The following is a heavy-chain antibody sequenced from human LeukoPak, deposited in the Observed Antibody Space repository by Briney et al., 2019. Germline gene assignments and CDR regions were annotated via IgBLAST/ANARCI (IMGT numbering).Heavy chain of an antibody. V-gene: IGHV3-11*01. CDR2: ISSGGSTL. J-gene: IGHJ4*02. CDR3: AKAVVIVPTATPFDY. D-gene: IGHD2-2*01. Sequence: GGSLRLSCAASGFTFSDYYMSWIRQAPGKGLEWVSYISSGGSTLFYADSVKGRFTISRDNAKNSLYLQMNSLRAEDTAVYYCAKAVVIVPTATPFDYWGQGTLVTVSS. CDR1: GFTFSDYY.